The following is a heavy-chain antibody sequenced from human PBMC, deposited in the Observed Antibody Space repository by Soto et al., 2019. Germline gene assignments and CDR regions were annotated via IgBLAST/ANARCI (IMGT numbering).Heavy chain of an antibody. D-gene: IGHD5-12*01. CDR3: ARRRVASIMGRYYYYYYMYV. CDR2: IYYSGST. Sequence: SETLSLTCTVSGGSISSYYWSWIRQPPGKGLEWIGYIYYSGSTNYNPSLKSRVTISVDTSKNQFSLKLSSVTAADTAVYYCARRRVASIMGRYYYYYYMYVWGKGTTVTVSS. J-gene: IGHJ6*03. CDR1: GGSISSYY. V-gene: IGHV4-59*01.